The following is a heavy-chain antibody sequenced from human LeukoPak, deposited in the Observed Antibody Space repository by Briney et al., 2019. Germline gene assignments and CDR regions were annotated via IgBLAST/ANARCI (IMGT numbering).Heavy chain of an antibody. D-gene: IGHD3-10*01. Sequence: GGSLRLSCAASGFTFSSYGMHWVRQAPGKGLEWVAVISYDGSNKCYADSVKGRFTIPRDNSKNTLYLQMNSLRAEDTAVYYCARVDGPSVRGAIDYWGQGTLVTVSS. CDR2: ISYDGSNK. CDR3: ARVDGPSVRGAIDY. J-gene: IGHJ4*02. CDR1: GFTFSSYG. V-gene: IGHV3-30*03.